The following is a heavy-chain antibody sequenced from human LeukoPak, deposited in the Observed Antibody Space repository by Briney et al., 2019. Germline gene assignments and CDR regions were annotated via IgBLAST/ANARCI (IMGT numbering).Heavy chain of an antibody. V-gene: IGHV2-70*01. CDR1: GFSLSTSGMC. CDR3: ARIFDVGSCMIEAFDI. CDR2: IDWDDDK. D-gene: IGHD2-15*01. Sequence: SGPTLVNPRQTLALTCTFSGFSLSTSGMCMNWIRQPPGKALEWLALIDWDDDKYYSTSLKTRLTISKDTSKNQGVLTMTNMDPVDTATYYCARIFDVGSCMIEAFDIWGQGTMVTVSS. J-gene: IGHJ3*02.